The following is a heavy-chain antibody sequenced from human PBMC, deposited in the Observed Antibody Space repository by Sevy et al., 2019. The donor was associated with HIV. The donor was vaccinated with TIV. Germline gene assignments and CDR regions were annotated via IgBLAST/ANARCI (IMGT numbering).Heavy chain of an antibody. Sequence: GGSLRLSCAASVFTVSSNYMSWVRQAPGKGLEWVSVIYSGGSTYYADSVKGRFTISRDNSKNTLYLQMNSLRAEDTAVYYCARGRAGPSARSWTFFDYWGQGTLVTVSS. CDR3: ARGRAGPSARSWTFFDY. CDR1: VFTVSSNY. D-gene: IGHD6-13*01. J-gene: IGHJ4*02. CDR2: IYSGGST. V-gene: IGHV3-53*01.